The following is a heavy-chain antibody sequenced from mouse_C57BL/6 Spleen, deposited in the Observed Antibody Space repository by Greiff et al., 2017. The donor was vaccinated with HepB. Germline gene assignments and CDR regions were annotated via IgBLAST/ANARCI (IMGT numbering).Heavy chain of an antibody. D-gene: IGHD1-1*01. J-gene: IGHJ2*01. CDR2: ISSGGSYT. CDR1: GFTFSSYG. Sequence: EVKLVESGGDLVKPGGSLKLSCAASGFTFSSYGMSWVRQTPDKRLEWVATISSGGSYTYYPDSVKGRFTISRDNAKNTLYLQMSSLKSEDTAMYYCARDTTVGDYWGQGTTLTVSS. V-gene: IGHV5-6*01. CDR3: ARDTTVGDY.